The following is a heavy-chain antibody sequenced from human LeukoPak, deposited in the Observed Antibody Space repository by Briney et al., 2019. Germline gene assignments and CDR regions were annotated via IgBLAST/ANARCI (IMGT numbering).Heavy chain of an antibody. Sequence: GGSLRLSCAASGFTFSSYAMHWVRQAPGKGLEWVAVISYDGSNKYYADSVKGRFTISRDNSKNTLYLQMNSLRAEDTAVYYCARVKYSSSWSLGEDYYYYGMDVWGQGTTVTVSS. CDR1: GFTFSSYA. V-gene: IGHV3-30-3*01. J-gene: IGHJ6*02. CDR3: ARVKYSSSWSLGEDYYYYGMDV. D-gene: IGHD6-13*01. CDR2: ISYDGSNK.